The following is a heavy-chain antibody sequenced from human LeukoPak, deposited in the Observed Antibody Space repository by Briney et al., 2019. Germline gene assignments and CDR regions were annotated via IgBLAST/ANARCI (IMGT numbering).Heavy chain of an antibody. CDR2: INPTGGST. CDR3: ARPHEMATIREYYFDY. Sequence: ASVKVSCKASGYTFTGYYMHWVRQAPGQGLEWMGVINPTGGSTTYAQKLQGRLTMTRDTSTSTVYMELSSLRSEDTAVYYCARPHEMATIREYYFDYWGQGTLVTVSS. J-gene: IGHJ4*02. V-gene: IGHV1-46*01. CDR1: GYTFTGYY. D-gene: IGHD5-24*01.